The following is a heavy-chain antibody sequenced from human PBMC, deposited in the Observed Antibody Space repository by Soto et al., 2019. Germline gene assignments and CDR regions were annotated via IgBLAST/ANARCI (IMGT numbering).Heavy chain of an antibody. Sequence: QMQLVESGGGVVQPGRSLRLSCAASGFTFSSYAMHWVRQAPGKGLEWVAVISYDGPDKNYADSVKGRFTISRDNSQNTLYLQMNSLRPEDTAVYYCANGYWGDAFDIWGQGTMVTVSS. J-gene: IGHJ3*02. CDR1: GFTFSSYA. CDR2: ISYDGPDK. V-gene: IGHV3-30*18. D-gene: IGHD6-25*01. CDR3: ANGYWGDAFDI.